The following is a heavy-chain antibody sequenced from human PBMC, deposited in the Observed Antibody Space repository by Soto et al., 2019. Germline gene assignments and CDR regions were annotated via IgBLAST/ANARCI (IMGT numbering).Heavy chain of an antibody. CDR1: GGTFSRYA. D-gene: IGHD1-26*01. Sequence: QVQLVQSGAEVKKPGSSVKVSCKASGGTFSRYAISWVRQAPGQGLEWMGGIIPIFGTANYAQKFQGRVTITADESTSTAYMEMSSLKSEDTAVYDGARDGRELHPWYFDLWGRGTLVTVSS. CDR3: ARDGRELHPWYFDL. J-gene: IGHJ2*01. V-gene: IGHV1-69*12. CDR2: IIPIFGTA.